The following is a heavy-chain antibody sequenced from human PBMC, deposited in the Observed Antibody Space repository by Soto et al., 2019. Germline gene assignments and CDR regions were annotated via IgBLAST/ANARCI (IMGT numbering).Heavy chain of an antibody. J-gene: IGHJ4*02. CDR3: ARVRVAGPGNFDY. D-gene: IGHD6-19*01. V-gene: IGHV1-69*13. Sequence: SVKVSCKASGGTFSSYAISWVRQAPGQGLEWMGGIIPIFGTANYAQKFQGRVTITADGSTSTAYMELSSLRSEDTAVYYCARVRVAGPGNFDYWGQGTLVTVSS. CDR2: IIPIFGTA. CDR1: GGTFSSYA.